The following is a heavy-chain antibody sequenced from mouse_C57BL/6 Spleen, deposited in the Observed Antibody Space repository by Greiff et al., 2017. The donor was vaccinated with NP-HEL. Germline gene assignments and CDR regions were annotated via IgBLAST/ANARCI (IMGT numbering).Heavy chain of an antibody. D-gene: IGHD1-1*01. Sequence: QVQLQQSGAELMKPGASVKLSCKATGYTFTGYWIEWVKQRPGHGLEWIGEILPGSGSTNYNEKFKGKATFTADTSSNTAYMQLSSLTTEDSAIYYCARSGYYYGSGWPWFAYWGQGTLVTVSA. CDR2: ILPGSGST. CDR1: GYTFTGYW. V-gene: IGHV1-9*01. CDR3: ARSGYYYGSGWPWFAY. J-gene: IGHJ3*01.